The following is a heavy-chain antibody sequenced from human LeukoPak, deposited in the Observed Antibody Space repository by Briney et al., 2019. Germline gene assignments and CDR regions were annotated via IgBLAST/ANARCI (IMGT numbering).Heavy chain of an antibody. V-gene: IGHV3-48*02. CDR2: ISSSSSTSTI. CDR1: GFTFRSYS. J-gene: IGHJ5*02. D-gene: IGHD3-10*01. CDR3: ARGRYYGSSTPHNWFDP. Sequence: GGSLRLSCAASGFTFRSYSMNWVRQAPGKGLEWDSYISSSSSTSTISYADSVRGRFTISRDNAKNSLYLQMNSLRDEDTAVYYCARGRYYGSSTPHNWFDPWGQGTLVTVSS.